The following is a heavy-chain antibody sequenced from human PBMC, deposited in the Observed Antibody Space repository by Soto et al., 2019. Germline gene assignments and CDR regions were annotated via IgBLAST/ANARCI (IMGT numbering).Heavy chain of an antibody. CDR1: GFTFSSYG. J-gene: IGHJ4*02. Sequence: QVQLVESGGGVVQPGRSLRLSCAASGFTFSSYGMHWVLQAPGQGLEWVAVISYDGSNKYYADSVKGRFTISRDNSKNTLYLQLNSLRAEDTAVYYCAKDTVYSGSYYWGPGNLVNGSS. D-gene: IGHD1-26*01. CDR3: AKDTVYSGSYY. V-gene: IGHV3-30*18. CDR2: ISYDGSNK.